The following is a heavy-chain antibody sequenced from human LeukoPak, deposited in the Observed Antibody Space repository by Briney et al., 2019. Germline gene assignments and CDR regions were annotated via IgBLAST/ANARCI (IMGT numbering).Heavy chain of an antibody. V-gene: IGHV3-30*03. CDR2: ISYTGGNK. CDR1: GFTFSTYG. Sequence: TGGSLRLSCAASGFTFSTYGMHWVRQAPGKGLEWVALISYTGGNKYYADSVRGRFTISRDNSNNTLYLQVNSLRAEDTAVYYCARDQWLAYYYHGMDVWGQGTTVTVSS. CDR3: ARDQWLAYYYHGMDV. J-gene: IGHJ6*02. D-gene: IGHD6-19*01.